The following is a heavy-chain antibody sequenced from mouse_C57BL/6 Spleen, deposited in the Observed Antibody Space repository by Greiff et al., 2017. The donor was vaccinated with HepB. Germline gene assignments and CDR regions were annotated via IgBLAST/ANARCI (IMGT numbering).Heavy chain of an antibody. CDR3: ARSWELRSLDFDV. Sequence: QVQLQQSGAELVRPGTSVKVSCKASGYAFTNYLIEWVKQRPGQGLEWIGVINPGSGGTNYNEKFKGKATLTADKSSSTAYMQLSSLTSEDSAVYFCARSWELRSLDFDVWGTGTTVTVSS. J-gene: IGHJ1*03. V-gene: IGHV1-54*01. CDR1: GYAFTNYL. D-gene: IGHD2-1*01. CDR2: INPGSGGT.